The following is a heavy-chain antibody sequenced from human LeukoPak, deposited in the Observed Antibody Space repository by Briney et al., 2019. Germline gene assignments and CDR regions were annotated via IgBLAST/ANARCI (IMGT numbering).Heavy chain of an antibody. D-gene: IGHD7-27*01. V-gene: IGHV1-69*05. CDR3: ATHPRNYYYYYMDV. Sequence: SVKVSCXASGGTFSIYAISWVRQAHGQGLEWMGRIIPIFGTANYAQKFQGRVTITTDESTSTAYMELSSLRSEDTAVYYCATHPRNYYYYYMDVWGKGTTVTVSS. CDR2: IIPIFGTA. J-gene: IGHJ6*03. CDR1: GGTFSIYA.